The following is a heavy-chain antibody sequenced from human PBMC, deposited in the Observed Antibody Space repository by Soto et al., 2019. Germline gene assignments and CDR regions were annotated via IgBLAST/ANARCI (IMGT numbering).Heavy chain of an antibody. D-gene: IGHD2-21*02. CDR2: VSTYNDHI. V-gene: IGHV1-18*01. Sequence: QVQLVQSGAEVKKPGASVKVSCKTSGYTFTDYGFTWVRQAPGQGLEWMGCVSTYNDHINYAQTFQGRVTMTTDTSTTTPDMELRGLRSDDTALNYCARERGHCTHFDYWGQGTLVTVSS. CDR3: ARERGHCTHFDY. J-gene: IGHJ4*02. CDR1: GYTFTDYG.